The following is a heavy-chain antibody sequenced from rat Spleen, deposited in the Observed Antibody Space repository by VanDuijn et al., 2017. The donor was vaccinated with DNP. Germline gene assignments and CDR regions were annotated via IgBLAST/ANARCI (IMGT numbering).Heavy chain of an antibody. CDR2: IIYDGSHT. J-gene: IGHJ3*01. D-gene: IGHD1-2*01. CDR1: GFSFSDSA. Sequence: EVQLVESGGGVVQPGKSLKLSCAASGFSFSDSAMAWVRQSPKMGLEWVATIIYDGSHTFYRDSVQGRFIISRDNAKTTLNLQMDSLRSEDTATYYCAHGDGSYGFAYWGQGTRVTVSS. CDR3: AHGDGSYGFAY. V-gene: IGHV5-17*01.